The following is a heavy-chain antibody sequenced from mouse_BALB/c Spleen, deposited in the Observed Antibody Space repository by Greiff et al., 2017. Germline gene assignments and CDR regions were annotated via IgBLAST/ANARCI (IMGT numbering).Heavy chain of an antibody. CDR2: INPSTGYT. J-gene: IGHJ4*01. D-gene: IGHD1-1*01. CDR3: ARSLYYYGSDYYAMDY. CDR1: GYTFTSYW. V-gene: IGHV1-7*01. Sequence: VQLVESGAELAKPGASVKMSCKASGYTFTSYWMHWVKQRPGQGLEWIGYINPSTGYTEYNQKFKDKATLTADKSSSTAYMQLSSLTSEDSAVYYCARSLYYYGSDYYAMDYWGQGTSVTVSS.